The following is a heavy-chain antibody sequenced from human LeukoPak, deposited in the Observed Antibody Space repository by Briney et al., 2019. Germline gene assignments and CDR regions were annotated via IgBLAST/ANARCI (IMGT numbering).Heavy chain of an antibody. J-gene: IGHJ6*03. CDR3: AKAGWVYYYMDV. V-gene: IGHV3-23*01. Sequence: GGSLRLSCAASGFTFSNYGMSWVRQAPGKGLEWVSGISGSGDSIYYADSVKGRFTIFRDKSKNTLYLQMNSLRAEDTAVYYCAKAGWVYYYMDVWGKGTTVTISS. CDR2: ISGSGDSI. CDR1: GFTFSNYG. D-gene: IGHD1-1*01.